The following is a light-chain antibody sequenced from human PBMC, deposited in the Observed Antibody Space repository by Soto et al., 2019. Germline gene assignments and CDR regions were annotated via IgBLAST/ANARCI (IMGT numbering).Light chain of an antibody. Sequence: DIEMTQSPSSISASVGDRVTITCRASQPISSWLAWYQQVPGQAPYLLIYPASTLQSGVPSRFSGSGSGTDFTLTISNLQSEDFALYYCQHYSGWPPVFGQGTKVDIK. CDR1: QPISSW. J-gene: IGKJ2*01. V-gene: IGKV1-12*01. CDR2: PAS. CDR3: QHYSGWPPV.